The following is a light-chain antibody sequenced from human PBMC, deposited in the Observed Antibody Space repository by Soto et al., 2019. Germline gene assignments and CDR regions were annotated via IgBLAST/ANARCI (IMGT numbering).Light chain of an antibody. J-gene: IGLJ1*01. V-gene: IGLV2-11*01. CDR2: DVS. CDR1: SSDVGGYNY. CDR3: CSYAGSYTFEV. Sequence: QSALTQPRSVSGSPGQSVTISCTGTSSDVGGYNYVSWYQQHPGKAPKLMIYDVSKRPSGVPDRFSGSKSGNTASLTISGLQDKDEADYYCCSYAGSYTFEVFGTGTKLTVL.